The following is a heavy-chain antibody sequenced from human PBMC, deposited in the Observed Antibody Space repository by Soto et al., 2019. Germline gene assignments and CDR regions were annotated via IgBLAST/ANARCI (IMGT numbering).Heavy chain of an antibody. Sequence: EVQLVESGGGLVQPGGSLRLSCAASGFTFSDHYMDWVRQAPGTGLEWVGRIRNKGKRYTTEYAASVKGRVTISRDDSKRSLYLQMNSLKTEDTAVSYCTGVYSSGLIAYWGQGTLVTVSS. D-gene: IGHD6-19*01. CDR2: IRNKGKRYTT. CDR1: GFTFSDHY. V-gene: IGHV3-72*01. CDR3: TGVYSSGLIAY. J-gene: IGHJ4*02.